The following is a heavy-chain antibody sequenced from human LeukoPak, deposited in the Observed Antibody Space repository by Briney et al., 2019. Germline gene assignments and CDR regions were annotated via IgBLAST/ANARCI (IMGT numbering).Heavy chain of an antibody. Sequence: GGSLRLSCAASGFTFSSYAMSWVRQAPVKGLEWVSAISGSGGSTYYADSVKGRFTISRDNSKNTLYLQMNSPRAEDTAVYYCAKRFWVTMVRDPGPLFDYWGQGTLVTVSS. J-gene: IGHJ4*02. CDR1: GFTFSSYA. D-gene: IGHD3-10*01. V-gene: IGHV3-23*01. CDR2: ISGSGGST. CDR3: AKRFWVTMVRDPGPLFDY.